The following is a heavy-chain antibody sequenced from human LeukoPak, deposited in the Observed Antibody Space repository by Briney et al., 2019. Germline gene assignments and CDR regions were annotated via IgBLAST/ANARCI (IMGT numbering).Heavy chain of an antibody. CDR1: GYTFTSYG. CDR3: ARAKCSSTSCYPDPPASSFDY. Sequence: ASVKVSCKASGYTFTSYGISWVRQAPGQGLEWMGCISAYNGNTNYAQKLQGRVTMTTDTSTSTAYMELRSLRSDDTAVYYCARAKCSSTSCYPDPPASSFDYWGQGTLVTVSS. D-gene: IGHD2-2*01. J-gene: IGHJ4*02. CDR2: ISAYNGNT. V-gene: IGHV1-18*01.